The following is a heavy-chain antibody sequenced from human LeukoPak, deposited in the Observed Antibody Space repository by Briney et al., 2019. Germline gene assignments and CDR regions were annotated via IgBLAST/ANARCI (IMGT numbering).Heavy chain of an antibody. CDR1: RLTFSSYS. D-gene: IGHD3-22*01. Sequence: GGSLRLSCAASRLTFSSYSMNWIRHAPRKGLDWVSSISSSSGYIYYADSVKGRFTISRDNAKNSLYLQMNSLRAEDTAVYYCARPSDSSGYYYSYWGQGTLVTVSS. J-gene: IGHJ4*02. V-gene: IGHV3-21*01. CDR3: ARPSDSSGYYYSY. CDR2: ISSSSGYI.